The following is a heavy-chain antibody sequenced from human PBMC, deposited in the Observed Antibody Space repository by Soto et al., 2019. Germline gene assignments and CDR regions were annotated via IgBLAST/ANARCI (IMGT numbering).Heavy chain of an antibody. J-gene: IGHJ6*02. V-gene: IGHV3-30*18. CDR2: ISYDGSNK. Sequence: PGGSLRLSCAASGFTFSSYGMHWVRQAPGKGLEWVAVISYDGSNKYYADSVKGRFTISRDNSKNTLYLQMNSLRAEDTAVYYCSKTNIVVVVAARPRYGMDVWGQGTTVTVS. CDR1: GFTFSSYG. D-gene: IGHD2-15*01. CDR3: SKTNIVVVVAARPRYGMDV.